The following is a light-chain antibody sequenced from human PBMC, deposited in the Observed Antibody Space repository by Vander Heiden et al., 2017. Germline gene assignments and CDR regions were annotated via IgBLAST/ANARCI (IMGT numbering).Light chain of an antibody. Sequence: EIVMTQSPATLSVSPGERATLSCRASQSVSSNLAWYQQKPGQAPRLLIYGASTRATGIPARFSGSGSGTEFTLTISSLQSEDFAVYYCQQYNNWRITFGQGTRLXIK. V-gene: IGKV3-15*01. CDR2: GAS. J-gene: IGKJ5*01. CDR1: QSVSSN. CDR3: QQYNNWRIT.